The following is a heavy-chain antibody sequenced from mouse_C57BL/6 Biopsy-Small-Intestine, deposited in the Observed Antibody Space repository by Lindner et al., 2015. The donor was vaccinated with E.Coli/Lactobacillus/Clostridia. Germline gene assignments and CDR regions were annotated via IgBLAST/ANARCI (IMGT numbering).Heavy chain of an antibody. CDR2: IIPILGIG. Sequence: SVKVSCKASGGTFSISPISWVRQAPGQGLEWMGRIIPILGIGDYAQKFQGRVTITADKSTSTAYMELSSLKSEDTAVYYCARDPGTSAPNWGQGTLVTVSS. V-gene: IGHV1-4*01. CDR3: ARDPGTSAPN. CDR1: GGTFSISP. J-gene: IGHJ4*01. D-gene: IGHD6-1*01.